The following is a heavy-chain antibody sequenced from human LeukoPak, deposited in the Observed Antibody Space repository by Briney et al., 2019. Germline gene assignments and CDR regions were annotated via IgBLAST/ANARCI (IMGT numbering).Heavy chain of an antibody. CDR2: IYTSGST. V-gene: IGHV4-61*02. CDR1: GGSISRGNYY. Sequence: TSETLSLTCTVSGGSISRGNYYWSWIRQPAGKGLEWIGRIYTSGSTNYNPSLKSRVTISVDTSKNQFSLKLSPVTAADTAVYYCARSGLIDYWGQGTLVTVSS. CDR3: ARSGLIDY. J-gene: IGHJ4*02.